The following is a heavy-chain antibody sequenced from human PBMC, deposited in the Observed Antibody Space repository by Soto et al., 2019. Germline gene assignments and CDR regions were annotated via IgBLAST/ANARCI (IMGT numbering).Heavy chain of an antibody. V-gene: IGHV3-48*03. J-gene: IGHJ4*02. CDR2: ISSSGSTI. D-gene: IGHD2-2*01. CDR1: GFTFSSYE. CDR3: ARTLAEGSGVAAARGYYFDY. Sequence: GGSLRLSCAASGFTFSSYEMNWVRQAPGKGLEWVSYISSSGSTIYYADSVKGRFTISRDNAKNSLYLQMNSLRAEDTAVYYCARTLAEGSGVAAARGYYFDYWGQGTLVTVSS.